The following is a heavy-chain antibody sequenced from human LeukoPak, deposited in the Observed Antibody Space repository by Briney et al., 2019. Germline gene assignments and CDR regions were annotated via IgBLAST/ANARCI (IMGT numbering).Heavy chain of an antibody. J-gene: IGHJ4*02. D-gene: IGHD1-26*01. CDR1: GYTFSGHH. CDR2: INPNSTGT. Sequence: ASVKVSCKASGYTFSGHHMHWVRQAPGQGLEWMGWINPNSTGTNYAQKFQGRVTMTRDTSISTAYMELSRLRPDDTAVYYCARDPPVYSGSHYGPTYYFDYWGQGTLVTVSS. CDR3: ARDPPVYSGSHYGPTYYFDY. V-gene: IGHV1-2*02.